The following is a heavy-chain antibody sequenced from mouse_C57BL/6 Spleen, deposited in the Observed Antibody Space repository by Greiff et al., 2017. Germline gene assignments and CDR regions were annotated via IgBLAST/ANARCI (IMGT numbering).Heavy chain of an antibody. CDR1: GYSITSGYY. Sequence: EVQLQESGPGLVKPSQSLSLTCSVTGYSITSGYYWNWIRQFPGNKLEWMGYISYDGSNNYNPSLKNRISITRDTSKNQFFLKLNSVTTEDTATYYCARRWLLGYYFDYWGQGTTLTVSS. CDR3: ARRWLLGYYFDY. CDR2: ISYDGSN. D-gene: IGHD2-3*01. V-gene: IGHV3-6*01. J-gene: IGHJ2*01.